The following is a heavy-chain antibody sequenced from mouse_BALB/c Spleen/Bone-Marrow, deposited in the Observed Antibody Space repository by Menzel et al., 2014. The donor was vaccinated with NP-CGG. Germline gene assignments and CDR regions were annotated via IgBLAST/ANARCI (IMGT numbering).Heavy chain of an antibody. V-gene: IGHV1S56*01. CDR2: IFPGDSTT. J-gene: IGHJ1*01. D-gene: IGHD1-2*01. CDR1: GNTFTSYD. Sequence: VQLQQSGVELVKPGASVKLSCKASGNTFTSYDINWVRQRPEQRLEWIGWIFPGDSTTMYNEKFKGKATLSTDKSSSTVHMQLSRLTSEDSAVYFCVRSRLRDWYFDVWGAGTTVTISS. CDR3: VRSRLRDWYFDV.